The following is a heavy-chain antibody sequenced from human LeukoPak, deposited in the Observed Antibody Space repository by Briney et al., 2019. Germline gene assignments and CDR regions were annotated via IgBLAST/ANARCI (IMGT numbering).Heavy chain of an antibody. J-gene: IGHJ4*02. CDR1: GFTFSSYE. V-gene: IGHV3-48*03. D-gene: IGHD3-16*02. CDR2: ISSSGSTI. Sequence: PGGSLRLSCAASGFTFSSYEMNWVRQAPGKGLEWVSYISSSGSTIHYADSVKGRFTISRDNAKNSLYLQMNSLRAEDTAVYYCARVMITFGGVIVLFDYWGQGTLVTVSS. CDR3: ARVMITFGGVIVLFDY.